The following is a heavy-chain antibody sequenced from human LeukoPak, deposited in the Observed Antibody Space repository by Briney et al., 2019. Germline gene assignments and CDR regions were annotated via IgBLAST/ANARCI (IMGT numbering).Heavy chain of an antibody. CDR2: IIPSFGTA. D-gene: IGHD3-10*01. J-gene: IGHJ6*04. CDR1: GGTFSSYA. CDR3: ARDAYGSGSYGGLYGMDV. V-gene: IGHV1-69*06. Sequence: SVKVSCKASGGTFSSYAISWVRQAPGQGLEWMGGIIPSFGTANYAQKFQGRVTITADKSTSTAYMELSSLRSEDTAVYYCARDAYGSGSYGGLYGMDVWGKGTTVTVSS.